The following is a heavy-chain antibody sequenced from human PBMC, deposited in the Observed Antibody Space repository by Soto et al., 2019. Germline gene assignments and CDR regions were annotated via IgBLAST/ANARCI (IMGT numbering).Heavy chain of an antibody. D-gene: IGHD4-17*01. J-gene: IGHJ4*02. Sequence: QVQLVQSGAEVKKPGSSVKVSCKASGGTFSSYAISWVRQAPGQGLEWMGGIIPIFGTANYAQKFQGRVTITADKSTSADYVELSSLRSDDTAVYYCARGSTTVTQFGGLWGQGTLVTVSS. CDR2: IIPIFGTA. CDR1: GGTFSSYA. V-gene: IGHV1-69*06. CDR3: ARGSTTVTQFGGL.